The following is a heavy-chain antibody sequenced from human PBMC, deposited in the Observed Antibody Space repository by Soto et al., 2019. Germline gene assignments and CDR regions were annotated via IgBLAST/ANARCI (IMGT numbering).Heavy chain of an antibody. CDR3: AHASISPYYYYGMDV. CDR2: IYWDDDR. D-gene: IGHD1-20*01. V-gene: IGHV2-5*02. CDR1: GFSLSTSGVG. J-gene: IGHJ6*02. Sequence: PTLVNPTQTLTLTCTFSGFSLSTSGVGVGWIRQPPGKALEWLAVIYWDDDRRYSPSLKSRLTITKDTSKNQVVLTMTNMDPVDTGTYYCAHASISPYYYYGMDVWGQGTTGTVSS.